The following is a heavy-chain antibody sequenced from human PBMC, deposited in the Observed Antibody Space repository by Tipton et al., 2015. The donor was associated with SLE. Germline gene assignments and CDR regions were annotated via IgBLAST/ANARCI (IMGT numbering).Heavy chain of an antibody. CDR1: GASLSSFF. CDR2: INHSGNT. CDR3: ARPYYSGSYGGFYS. Sequence: TLSLTCTVSGASLSSFFWAWIRQPPGKGLEWIGEINHSGNTNFNPSLKSRVTISVDTSTNQFSLNLTSVTAADTALYYCARPYYSGSYGGFYSWGQGTLVTVSA. D-gene: IGHD1-26*01. V-gene: IGHV4-34*01. J-gene: IGHJ4*02.